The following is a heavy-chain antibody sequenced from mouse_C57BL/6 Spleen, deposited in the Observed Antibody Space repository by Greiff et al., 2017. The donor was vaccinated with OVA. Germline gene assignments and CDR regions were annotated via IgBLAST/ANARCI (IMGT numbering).Heavy chain of an antibody. CDR2: ISDGGSYT. J-gene: IGHJ2*01. CDR3: AREGTTVVATPYFDY. V-gene: IGHV5-4*01. CDR1: GFTFGSYA. Sequence: EVQRVESGGGLVKPGGSLKLSCAASGFTFGSYAMSWVRQTPEKRLEWVATISDGGSYTYYPDNVKGRFTISRDTAKNNLYLQMSHLKSEDTAMYYCAREGTTVVATPYFDYWGQGTTLTVSS. D-gene: IGHD1-1*01.